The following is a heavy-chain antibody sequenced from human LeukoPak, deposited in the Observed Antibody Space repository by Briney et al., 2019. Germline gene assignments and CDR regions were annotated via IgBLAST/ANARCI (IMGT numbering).Heavy chain of an antibody. CDR1: GITFSSYW. CDR2: IKQDGSEK. D-gene: IGHD6-19*01. V-gene: IGHV3-7*01. J-gene: IGHJ4*02. Sequence: GGSLRLSCAASGITFSSYWMSWVRQAPGKGLEWVANIKQDGSEKYYVDSVKGRFTISRDNAKNSLYLQMTSLRAEDTAVYYCARDFSGWYGGFSDYWGQGTLVTVSS. CDR3: ARDFSGWYGGFSDY.